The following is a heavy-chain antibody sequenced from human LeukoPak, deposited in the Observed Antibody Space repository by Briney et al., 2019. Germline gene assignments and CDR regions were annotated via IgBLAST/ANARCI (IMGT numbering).Heavy chain of an antibody. D-gene: IGHD5-18*01. CDR2: IYYSGST. V-gene: IGHV4-31*03. CDR1: GGSISSGGYY. J-gene: IGHJ4*02. Sequence: NPSETLSLTCTVSGGSISSGGYYWSWIRQHPGKGPEWIGYIYYSGSTYYNPSLKSRVTVSIDTSTNEFSLKLSSVTAADTAVYYCARDRRYSYGPSSFDYWGQGSLVSVSS. CDR3: ARDRRYSYGPSSFDY.